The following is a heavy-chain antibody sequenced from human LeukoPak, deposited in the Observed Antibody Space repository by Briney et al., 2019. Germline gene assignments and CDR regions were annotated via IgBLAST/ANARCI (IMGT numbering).Heavy chain of an antibody. Sequence: GESLKISCKGAGYTFTSSWIAWVRQMPGKGLEWMGIIYLGDSDTRYSPSFQGQVTISADKSISTAYLQWSSLKASDTAMYYCARHSGELDKDYWGQGTLVTVSS. CDR1: GYTFTSSW. D-gene: IGHD1-1*01. V-gene: IGHV5-51*01. J-gene: IGHJ4*02. CDR2: IYLGDSDT. CDR3: ARHSGELDKDY.